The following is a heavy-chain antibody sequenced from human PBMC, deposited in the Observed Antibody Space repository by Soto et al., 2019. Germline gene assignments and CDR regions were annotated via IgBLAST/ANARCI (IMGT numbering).Heavy chain of an antibody. Sequence: QVQLVQSGTEVKKPGSSVKVSCKASGGTFSSYAISWVRQAPGQGLEWMGGIIPIFGTANYAQKFQGRVTSTADESTSTAYVELSSRRSEDTAVYYCARESRYCSGGSCYFLPGIDYWGQGTLVTVSS. CDR3: ARESRYCSGGSCYFLPGIDY. D-gene: IGHD2-15*01. CDR1: GGTFSSYA. V-gene: IGHV1-69*12. CDR2: IIPIFGTA. J-gene: IGHJ4*02.